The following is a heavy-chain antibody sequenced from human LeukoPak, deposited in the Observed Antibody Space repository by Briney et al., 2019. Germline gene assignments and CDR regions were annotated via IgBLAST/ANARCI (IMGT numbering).Heavy chain of an antibody. V-gene: IGHV4-39*01. Sequence: SETPSLTCSVVGASVYSGDYYWAWIRQPPGKSLEYIGSIFYTGSTYDNPSLTGRFSMSVDTSKNQFSLHLASVTATDTAVYYCARRGVYGSENYFEYWGRGALVIVSS. CDR1: GASVYSGDYY. D-gene: IGHD3-10*01. CDR3: ARRGVYGSENYFEY. J-gene: IGHJ4*02. CDR2: IFYTGST.